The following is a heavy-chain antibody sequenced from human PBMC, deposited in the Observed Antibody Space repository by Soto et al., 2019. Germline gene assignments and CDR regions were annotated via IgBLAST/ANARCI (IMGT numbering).Heavy chain of an antibody. CDR2: ITWDGYKT. D-gene: IGHD3-22*01. V-gene: IGHV3-43*01. CDR1: GFTFNDYT. J-gene: IGHJ4*02. CDR3: AKAMRTNHYESSVIDY. Sequence: EVQLVESGGAVVQPGGSLRLSCAASGFTFNDYTMHWVRQSPGKGLEWVSLITWDGYKTYYADYVKGRFTISRDNSKNSLYLQMNSLRTEDTALYYCAKAMRTNHYESSVIDYWGQGTLVTVSA.